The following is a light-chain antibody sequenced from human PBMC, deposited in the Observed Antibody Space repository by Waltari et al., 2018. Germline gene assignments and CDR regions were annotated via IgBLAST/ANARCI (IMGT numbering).Light chain of an antibody. Sequence: DIHMTQSPSTLSASVGDSVPITCRASPNISRRWAWYQQIPGKAPKLLISDAAFLPSGVPSRFSGSGSVTAFTLTISSLQPDDFAIYYCQQYSGYPFTFGPGTKVEIK. V-gene: IGKV1-5*01. J-gene: IGKJ3*01. CDR2: DAA. CDR3: QQYSGYPFT. CDR1: PNISRR.